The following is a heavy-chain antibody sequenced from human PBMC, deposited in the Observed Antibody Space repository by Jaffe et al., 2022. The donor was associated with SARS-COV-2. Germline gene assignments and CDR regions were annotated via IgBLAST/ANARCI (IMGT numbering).Heavy chain of an antibody. CDR1: GFTFSSYA. CDR3: ARDQGRSGWYTPSLTD. CDR2: ISYDGSNK. J-gene: IGHJ4*02. Sequence: QVQLVESGGGVVQPGRSLRLSCAASGFTFSSYAMHWVRQAPGKGLEWVAVISYDGSNKYYADSVKGRFTISRDNSKNTLYLQMNSLRAEDTAVYYCARDQGRSGWYTPSLTDWGQGTLVTVSS. V-gene: IGHV3-30-3*01. D-gene: IGHD6-19*01.